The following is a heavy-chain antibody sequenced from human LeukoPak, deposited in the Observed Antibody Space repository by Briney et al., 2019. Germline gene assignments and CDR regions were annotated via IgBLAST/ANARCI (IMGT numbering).Heavy chain of an antibody. CDR2: MSSDGSNT. CDR1: GFTFSSYA. Sequence: PGRSLRLSCAASGFTFSSYAMHWVRQAPGKGLEWVAVMSSDGSNTYYADSVKGRFTISRDNSKNTLYLQVNSLRAEDTAMYYCVRVLSSGWSWAFDIWGQGTMVTVSS. D-gene: IGHD6-19*01. V-gene: IGHV3-30-3*01. CDR3: VRVLSSGWSWAFDI. J-gene: IGHJ3*02.